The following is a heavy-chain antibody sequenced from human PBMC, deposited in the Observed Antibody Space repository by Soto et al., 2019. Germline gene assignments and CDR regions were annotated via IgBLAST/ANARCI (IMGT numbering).Heavy chain of an antibody. Sequence: EVQLVQSGGGLVQPGGSLRLSCAASGFTFSRYDMHWVRQPTGKCLVWVSSMGTSHDRFYQGSMKGRFTISREDADKSLYLQMTSLRAGDAAVSYCAGASQLRLRDLSGGDAFDIWGQGTMITVSS. V-gene: IGHV3-13*04. CDR3: AGASQLRLRDLSGGDAFDI. D-gene: IGHD3-16*02. J-gene: IGHJ3*02. CDR2: MGTSHDR. CDR1: GFTFSRYD.